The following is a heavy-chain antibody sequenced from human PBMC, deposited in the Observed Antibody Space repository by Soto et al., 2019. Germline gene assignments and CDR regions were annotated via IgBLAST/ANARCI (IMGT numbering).Heavy chain of an antibody. Sequence: AASVKVSCTASGYRFTGYYMHWVRQAPGQGLEWMGWINPNSGGTNYAQKFQGWVTMTRDTSISTAYMELSRLRSDDTAVYYCARAQGNIVVVPAAHHPHAAFDIWGQGTMVTVSS. D-gene: IGHD2-2*01. CDR3: ARAQGNIVVVPAAHHPHAAFDI. CDR2: INPNSGGT. V-gene: IGHV1-2*04. J-gene: IGHJ3*02. CDR1: GYRFTGYY.